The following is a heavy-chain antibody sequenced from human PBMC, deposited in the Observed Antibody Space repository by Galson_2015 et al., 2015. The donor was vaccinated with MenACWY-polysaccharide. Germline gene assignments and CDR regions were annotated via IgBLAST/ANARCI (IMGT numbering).Heavy chain of an antibody. D-gene: IGHD3-10*01. CDR2: INPNSGGT. CDR1: GYTFTGYY. CDR3: ASPEVYYYGSGSRDAFDI. J-gene: IGHJ3*02. V-gene: IGHV1-2*06. Sequence: SVKVSCKASGYTFTGYYMHWVRQAPGQGLEWMGRINPNSGGTNYAQKLQGRVTMTRDTSISTAYMELSRLRSDDTAVYYCASPEVYYYGSGSRDAFDIWAKGQWSPSLQ.